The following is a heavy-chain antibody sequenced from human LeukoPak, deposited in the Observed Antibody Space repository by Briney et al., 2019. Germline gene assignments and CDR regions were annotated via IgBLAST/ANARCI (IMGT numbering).Heavy chain of an antibody. J-gene: IGHJ4*02. CDR3: ARQGSYDNSGYSFDY. CDR2: IYPGNADA. Sequence: ESLKISCKSSGYSLINHWIGWVRQMPGKGLDWMGIIYPGNADATYSPSFQGQVTISAAKSTTTVYLQWSRLKASDTAMYYCARQGSYDNSGYSFDYWGQGTLVTVSS. CDR1: GYSLINHW. D-gene: IGHD3-22*01. V-gene: IGHV5-51*01.